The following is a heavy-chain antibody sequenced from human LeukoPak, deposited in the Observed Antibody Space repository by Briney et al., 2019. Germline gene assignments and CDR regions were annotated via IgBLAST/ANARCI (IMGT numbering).Heavy chain of an antibody. CDR2: IRSKDYGETT. Sequence: GGSLTLSCTASGFTLDDYAMLWFRQPPGKGLELLSFIRSKDYGETTKYDASVKGRLTISRDESKSNVYLHMNNLKAEDTAVYYCSRDRQIHIGFDYWGQGTLVTVSS. V-gene: IGHV3-49*03. CDR3: SRDRQIHIGFDY. CDR1: GFTLDDYA. D-gene: IGHD5-18*01. J-gene: IGHJ4*02.